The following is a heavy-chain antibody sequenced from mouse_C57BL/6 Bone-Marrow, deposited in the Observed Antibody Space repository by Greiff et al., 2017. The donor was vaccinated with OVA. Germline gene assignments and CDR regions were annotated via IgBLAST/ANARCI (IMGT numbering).Heavy chain of an antibody. CDR1: GFTFTDYY. J-gene: IGHJ2*01. Sequence: EVKVVESGGGLVQPGGSLSLSCAASGFTFTDYYMSWVRQPPGKALEWLGFIRNKANGYTTEYSASVKGRLTISRDNSQSILYLQMKALRAEDSATYYCARAYDYDGGYYFDYWGQGTTLTVSS. CDR2: IRNKANGYTT. CDR3: ARAYDYDGGYYFDY. V-gene: IGHV7-3*01. D-gene: IGHD2-4*01.